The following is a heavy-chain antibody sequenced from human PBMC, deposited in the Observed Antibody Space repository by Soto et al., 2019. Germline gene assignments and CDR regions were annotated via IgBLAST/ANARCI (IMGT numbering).Heavy chain of an antibody. CDR2: IWYDGSKK. Sequence: QVQVVESGGGVVQPGRSLRLSCAASGFTFSSFGMHWVRQAPGKGLEWVSLIWYDGSKKSYGDSVKGRFTISRDNSRNTVYLQMNSLRADDTAVYYCARDASYYSLWSGYYPSGNGMDVWGQGPTVTVSS. J-gene: IGHJ6*02. CDR1: GFTFSSFG. D-gene: IGHD3-3*01. V-gene: IGHV3-33*01. CDR3: ARDASYYSLWSGYYPSGNGMDV.